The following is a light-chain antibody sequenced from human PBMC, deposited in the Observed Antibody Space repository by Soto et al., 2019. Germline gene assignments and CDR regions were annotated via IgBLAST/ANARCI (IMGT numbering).Light chain of an antibody. CDR3: QRTYSTPYT. Sequence: IHMTQSPSSLSASVGDRVTITCRASQRITTYLNWYQQKPGEAPKLLISTSGTLQRGVPSRFSGSGSGTDFTLAITALRPEDFATYFCQRTYSTPYTFGQGTKLEIK. J-gene: IGKJ2*01. CDR1: QRITTY. V-gene: IGKV1-39*01. CDR2: TSG.